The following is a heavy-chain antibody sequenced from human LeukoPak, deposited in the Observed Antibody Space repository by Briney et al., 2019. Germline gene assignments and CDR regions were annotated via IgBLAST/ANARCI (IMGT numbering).Heavy chain of an antibody. D-gene: IGHD6-13*01. CDR1: GFTFSSYA. Sequence: GGSLRLSCAASGFTFSSYAMSWVRQAPGKGLEWVSAISGSGGSTYYADSVKGRFTISRDNSKNTLYLQMKSLRAEDTAVYYCAKPQAAAGYYYYYMDVWGKGTTVTISS. J-gene: IGHJ6*03. V-gene: IGHV3-23*01. CDR2: ISGSGGST. CDR3: AKPQAAAGYYYYYMDV.